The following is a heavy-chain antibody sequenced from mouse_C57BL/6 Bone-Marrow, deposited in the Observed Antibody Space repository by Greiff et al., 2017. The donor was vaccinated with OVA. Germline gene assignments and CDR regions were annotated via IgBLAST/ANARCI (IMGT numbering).Heavy chain of an antibody. D-gene: IGHD1-1*01. Sequence: VQLQQSVAELVRPGASVKLSCTASGFTFKNSYMHWVKQRPEQGLEWIGRIDPANGNTKYAPKFQGKATITADTSSNTAYLQLSSLTSEDTAIYYCARDYYGRAYAMDYWGQGTSVTVSS. CDR1: GFTFKNSY. V-gene: IGHV14-3*01. CDR3: ARDYYGRAYAMDY. CDR2: IDPANGNT. J-gene: IGHJ4*01.